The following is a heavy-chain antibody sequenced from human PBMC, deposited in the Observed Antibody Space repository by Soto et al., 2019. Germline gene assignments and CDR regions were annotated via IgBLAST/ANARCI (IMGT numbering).Heavy chain of an antibody. V-gene: IGHV1-18*01. CDR2: ISAYNGNT. CDR3: ARDKAPHSSSWYEDY. J-gene: IGHJ4*02. Sequence: QVQLVQSGAEVKKPGASVKVSCKASGYTFTSYGISWVRQAPGQGLEWMGWISAYNGNTNYAQKLQGRVTMTTDTPTSTAYMELRSLRSDDTAVYYCARDKAPHSSSWYEDYWGQGTLVTVSS. CDR1: GYTFTSYG. D-gene: IGHD6-13*01.